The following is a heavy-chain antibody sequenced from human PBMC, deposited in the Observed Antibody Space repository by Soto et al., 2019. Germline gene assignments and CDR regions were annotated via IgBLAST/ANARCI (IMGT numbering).Heavy chain of an antibody. D-gene: IGHD6-13*01. V-gene: IGHV3-30-3*01. CDR1: GFTFSSYA. CDR3: ARADSSSWQIDY. J-gene: IGHJ4*02. CDR2: ISYDGSNK. Sequence: QVQLVESGGGVVQPGRSPRLSCAASGFTFSSYAMHWVRQAPGKGLEWVAVISYDGSNKYYADSVKGRFTISRDNSKNTLYLQMNSLRAEDTAVYYCARADSSSWQIDYWGQGTLVTVSS.